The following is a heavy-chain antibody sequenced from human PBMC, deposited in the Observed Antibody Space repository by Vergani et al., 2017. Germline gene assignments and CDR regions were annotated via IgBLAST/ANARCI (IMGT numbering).Heavy chain of an antibody. Sequence: VHSQVQLVQSGSSVKVSCKASGGTFSSYTISWVRQAPGQGLEWMGRIIPILGIANYAQKFQGRVTITADKSTSTAYMELSSLRSEDTAVYYCAGYGSGSYYYYGMDVWGQGTTVTVSS. J-gene: IGHJ6*02. V-gene: IGHV1-69*02. CDR2: IIPILGIA. CDR1: GGTFSSYT. D-gene: IGHD3-10*01. CDR3: AGYGSGSYYYYGMDV.